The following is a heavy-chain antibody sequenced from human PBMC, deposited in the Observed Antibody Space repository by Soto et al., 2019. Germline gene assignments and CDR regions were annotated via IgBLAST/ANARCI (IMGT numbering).Heavy chain of an antibody. V-gene: IGHV3-21*01. D-gene: IGHD3-10*01. Sequence: GGVLRLSCAASGFTFSSYSMNWVRQAPGKGLEWVSSISSSSSYIYYADSVKGRFTISRDNAKNSLYLQMNSLRAEDTAVYYCARGLRVTMVRGAIITPPFDYWGQGTLVTVSS. CDR3: ARGLRVTMVRGAIITPPFDY. CDR2: ISSSSSYI. CDR1: GFTFSSYS. J-gene: IGHJ4*02.